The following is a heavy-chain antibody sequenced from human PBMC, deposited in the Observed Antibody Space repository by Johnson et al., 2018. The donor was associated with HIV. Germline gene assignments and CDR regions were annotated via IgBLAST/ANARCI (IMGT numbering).Heavy chain of an antibody. CDR1: AFTFSSYW. CDR3: TTDCSGGSCYSGAFDI. J-gene: IGHJ3*02. V-gene: IGHV3-15*01. D-gene: IGHD2-15*01. Sequence: QLVESGGGLVQPGGSLRVSCVASAFTFSSYWMSWVRQAPGKGLEWVGRIKSKTEGGTTDYAAPVKGRFTISRDDSKTTLYLQMNSLKTEDTAVYYCTTDCSGGSCYSGAFDIWGQGTMVTVSS. CDR2: IKSKTEGGTT.